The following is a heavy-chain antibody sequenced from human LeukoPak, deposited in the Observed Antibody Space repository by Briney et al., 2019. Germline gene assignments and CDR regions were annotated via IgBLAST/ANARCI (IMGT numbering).Heavy chain of an antibody. CDR1: GGSISSYY. Sequence: PSETLSLTCTVSGGSISSYYWSWIRQPPGKGLEWIGRIHTSGSTNYNPSLKSRVTMSVDTSKNQFSLKLSSVTAADTAVYYCARDMYYYGSGSYRFDYWGQGTLVTVSS. V-gene: IGHV4-4*07. CDR3: ARDMYYYGSGSYRFDY. J-gene: IGHJ4*02. D-gene: IGHD3-10*01. CDR2: IHTSGST.